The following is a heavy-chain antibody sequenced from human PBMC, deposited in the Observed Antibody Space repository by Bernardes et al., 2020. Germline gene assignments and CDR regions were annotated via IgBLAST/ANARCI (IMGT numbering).Heavy chain of an antibody. J-gene: IGHJ4*02. D-gene: IGHD4-4*01. CDR2: INQDGSGS. CDR1: GFTFSNHW. V-gene: IGHV3-7*01. Sequence: GGSLRLSCAASGFTFSNHWMSWVRQAPGKGLEWVGNINQDGSGSYYVYSVEGRFTISRDNAKNSLYLQMNSLRVEDTAVYYCARSNYFYNWGQGTQVTVSS. CDR3: ARSNYFYN.